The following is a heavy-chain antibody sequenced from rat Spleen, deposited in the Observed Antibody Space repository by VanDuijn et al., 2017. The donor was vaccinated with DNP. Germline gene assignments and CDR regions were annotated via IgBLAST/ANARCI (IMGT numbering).Heavy chain of an antibody. CDR3: ARAGGLRRAPDYFDY. V-gene: IGHV5-29*01. CDR1: GFTFSDYY. CDR2: LGYDGSST. Sequence: EVQLVESDGGLVQPGRSLKLSCVASGFTFSDYYMAWVRQAPTKGMEWIATLGYDGSSTYYRDSVKGRFTISRDYAKSTLYLQMDSLRSDDTATYYCARAGGLRRAPDYFDYWGQGVMVTVSS. J-gene: IGHJ2*01. D-gene: IGHD1-11*01.